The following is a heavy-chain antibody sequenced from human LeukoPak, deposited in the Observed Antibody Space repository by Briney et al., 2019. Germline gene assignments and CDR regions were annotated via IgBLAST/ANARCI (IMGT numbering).Heavy chain of an antibody. D-gene: IGHD2-15*01. CDR2: INSHGSST. CDR1: GXTFTSYW. J-gene: IGHJ4*02. Sequence: QPGGSLRLSCAASGXTFTSYWMHWVRQAPGKGLVWVSRINSHGSSTSYADSVKGRFTISRDNAKNTLYLQMNSLRAEDTAVYYCAIEYCSGGSCYYQSSYFDYWGQGTLVTVSS. CDR3: AIEYCSGGSCYYQSSYFDY. V-gene: IGHV3-74*01.